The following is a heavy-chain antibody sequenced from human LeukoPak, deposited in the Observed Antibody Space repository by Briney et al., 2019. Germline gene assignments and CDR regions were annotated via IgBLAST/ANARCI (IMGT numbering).Heavy chain of an antibody. CDR1: GGTFSSYA. CDR2: IIPIFGTA. CDR3: ARTDCTNGVCYTGYFDY. J-gene: IGHJ4*02. D-gene: IGHD2-8*01. Sequence: SVKVSCKASGGTFSSYAISWVRQAPGQGLEWMGGIIPIFGTANYAQKFQGRVTITADESTSTAYMELSSLRSEDTAVYYCARTDCTNGVCYTGYFDYWGQGTLVTVSS. V-gene: IGHV1-69*13.